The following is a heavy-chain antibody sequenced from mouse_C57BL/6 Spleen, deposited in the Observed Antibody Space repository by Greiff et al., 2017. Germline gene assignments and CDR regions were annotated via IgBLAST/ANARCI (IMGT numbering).Heavy chain of an antibody. J-gene: IGHJ4*01. V-gene: IGHV5-17*01. Sequence: DVKLVESGGGLVKPGGSLKLSCAASGFTFSDYGMHWVRQAPEKGLEWVAYISSGSSTIYYADTVKGRFTISRDNAKNTLFLQMTSLRSEDTAMHYCAREGYAMDYWGQGTSVTVSS. CDR1: GFTFSDYG. CDR2: ISSGSSTI. CDR3: AREGYAMDY.